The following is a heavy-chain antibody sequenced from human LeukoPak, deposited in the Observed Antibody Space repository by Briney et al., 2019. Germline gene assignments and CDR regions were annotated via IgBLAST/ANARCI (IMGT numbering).Heavy chain of an antibody. CDR1: GFTFSSYW. Sequence: GGSLRLSCAASGFTFSSYWMSWVRQAPGKGLEWVANIKQDESEKYYVDSVKGRFTISRDNAENSLYLQMNSLRAEDTAVYYCAREALGCYGNRACYFDYWGQGTLATVSS. D-gene: IGHD2/OR15-2a*01. CDR3: AREALGCYGNRACYFDY. J-gene: IGHJ4*02. CDR2: IKQDESEK. V-gene: IGHV3-7*01.